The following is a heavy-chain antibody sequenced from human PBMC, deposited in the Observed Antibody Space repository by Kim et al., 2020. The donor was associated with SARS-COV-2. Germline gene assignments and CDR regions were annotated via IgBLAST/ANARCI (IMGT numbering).Heavy chain of an antibody. CDR3: ARLLAGY. CDR2: STTAT. J-gene: IGHJ4*02. Sequence: STTATSDGDSVKGRLAISSDNAKNSLYLQMNSLRDEDTAVYYCARLLAGYWGQGTLVTVSS. V-gene: IGHV3-48*02. D-gene: IGHD7-27*01.